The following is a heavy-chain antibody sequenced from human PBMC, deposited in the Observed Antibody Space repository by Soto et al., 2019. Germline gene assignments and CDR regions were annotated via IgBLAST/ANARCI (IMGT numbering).Heavy chain of an antibody. D-gene: IGHD1-1*01. CDR1: GFTFSAYG. J-gene: IGHJ4*02. Sequence: QVQLVESGGGVVQPGTSLRLSCAASGFTFSAYGMHWVRQAPGKGLEWVALMVSDGTTIHYADSVKGRFTISRDNSKNTLYLQMDSLRAEDMGVYSCAREATSGTSRGFWLDSLGQGTLVSVSS. V-gene: IGHV3-33*01. CDR2: MVSDGTTI. CDR3: AREATSGTSRGFWLDS.